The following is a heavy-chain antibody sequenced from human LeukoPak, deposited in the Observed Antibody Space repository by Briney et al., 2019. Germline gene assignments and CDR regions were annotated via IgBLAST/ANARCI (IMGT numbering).Heavy chain of an antibody. CDR3: ARLDRGIDAFDI. CDR1: GFTFSSYS. V-gene: IGHV3-21*01. Sequence: GGSLRLSCAASGFTFSSYSMNWVRQAPGKGLEWVSSISSSSSYIYYADSVKGRFTISRDNAKNTLYLQMNSLRAEDTAVYYCARLDRGIDAFDIWGQGTMVTVSS. J-gene: IGHJ3*02. CDR2: ISSSSSYI.